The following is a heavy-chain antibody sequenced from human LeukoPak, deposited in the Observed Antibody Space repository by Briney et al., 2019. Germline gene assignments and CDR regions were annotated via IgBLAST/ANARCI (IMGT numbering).Heavy chain of an antibody. Sequence: GGSLRLSCAASGFTFSIYGMHWVRQAPGKGLEWVAFIRYDGTNKDYADSVKGRFTFSRDNSKNALYLQMNSLRREDTAVYYCAKGADYYMDVWGKGTTVTVAS. CDR2: IRYDGTNK. V-gene: IGHV3-30*02. CDR1: GFTFSIYG. CDR3: AKGADYYMDV. J-gene: IGHJ6*03.